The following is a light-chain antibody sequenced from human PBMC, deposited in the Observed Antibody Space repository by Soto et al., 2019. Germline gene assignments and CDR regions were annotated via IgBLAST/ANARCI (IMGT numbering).Light chain of an antibody. J-gene: IGKJ2*01. V-gene: IGKV3-15*01. Sequence: EIEMTQSPATLSVSPGETTTLSCRASQSVDSNVAWYQQKGGQAPRLLISGASSSATGMPRRFSANGSGTAFTLNISGLQSEDFAIYYCQQYHTWPSFGQGTK. CDR3: QQYHTWPS. CDR2: GAS. CDR1: QSVDSN.